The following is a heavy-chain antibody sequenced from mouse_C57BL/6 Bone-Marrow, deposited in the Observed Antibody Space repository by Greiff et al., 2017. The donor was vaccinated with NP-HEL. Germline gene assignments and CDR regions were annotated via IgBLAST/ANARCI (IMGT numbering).Heavy chain of an antibody. D-gene: IGHD2-3*01. V-gene: IGHV14-3*01. CDR2: IDPANGNT. J-gene: IGHJ2*01. CDR1: GFNIKNTY. Sequence: VQLKESVAELVRPGASVKLSCTASGFNIKNTYMHWVKQRPEQGLEWIGRIDPANGNTKYAPKFQGKATITADTSSNTAYLQPSSLTSEDTAIYYCSRSLTEGYYEDFADGGQGTTPTVAS. CDR3: SRSLTEGYYEDFAD.